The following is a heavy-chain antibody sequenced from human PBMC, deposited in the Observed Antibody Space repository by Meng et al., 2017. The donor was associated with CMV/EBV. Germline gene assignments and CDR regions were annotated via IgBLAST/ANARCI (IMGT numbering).Heavy chain of an antibody. CDR1: GYTFTGYY. J-gene: IGHJ3*02. D-gene: IGHD3-22*01. CDR2: INPSGGST. Sequence: QVQLVQSGAEVKKPGASVKVSCKASGYTFTGYYMHWVRQAPGQGLEWMGIINPSGGSTSYAQKFQGRVTMTRDTSTSTVYMELSSLRSEDTAVYYCAGITNYYDNHDAFDIWGQGTMVTVSS. V-gene: IGHV1-46*01. CDR3: AGITNYYDNHDAFDI.